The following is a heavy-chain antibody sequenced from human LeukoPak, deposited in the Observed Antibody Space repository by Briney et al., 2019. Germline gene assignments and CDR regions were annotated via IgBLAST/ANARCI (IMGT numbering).Heavy chain of an antibody. CDR2: ISTYDDNI. V-gene: IGHV1-18*04. D-gene: IGHD3-9*01. J-gene: IGHJ4*02. CDR3: ARETYSNILTGTDY. Sequence: ASVKVSCKASGCTFTGYYMHWVRQAPGQGLEWLGWISTYDDNIKYAQSLQGRLTLTIDTSTSTAYMELRSLTSDDTAVYYCARETYSNILTGTDYWGPGTLVTVSS. CDR1: GCTFTGYY.